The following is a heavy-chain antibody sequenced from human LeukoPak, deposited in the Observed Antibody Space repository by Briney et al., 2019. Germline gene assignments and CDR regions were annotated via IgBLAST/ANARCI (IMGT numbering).Heavy chain of an antibody. CDR3: AREAFESRYDYVWGSYPYNWFDP. CDR2: IFYTGST. V-gene: IGHV4-59*12. D-gene: IGHD3-16*01. CDR1: GGSISTYY. J-gene: IGHJ5*02. Sequence: SETLSLTCTVSGGSISTYYWSWIRQPPGKGLEWLGYIFYTGSTNYNPSLKSRVTISVDKSKNQFSLKLSSVTAADTAVYYCAREAFESRYDYVWGSYPYNWFDPWGQGTLVTVSS.